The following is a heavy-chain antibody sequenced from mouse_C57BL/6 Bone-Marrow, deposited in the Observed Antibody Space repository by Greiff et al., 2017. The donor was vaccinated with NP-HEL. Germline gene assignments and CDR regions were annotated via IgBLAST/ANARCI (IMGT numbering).Heavy chain of an antibody. Sequence: QVQLKQPGAELVKPGASVKLSCKASGYTFTSYWMQWVKQRPGQGLEWIGEIDPSDSYTNYNQKFKGKATLTVDTSSSTAYIQLSSLTSEDSAVYYCARRLRGAMDYWGQGTSVTVSS. D-gene: IGHD3-2*02. CDR2: IDPSDSYT. V-gene: IGHV1-50*01. J-gene: IGHJ4*01. CDR3: ARRLRGAMDY. CDR1: GYTFTSYW.